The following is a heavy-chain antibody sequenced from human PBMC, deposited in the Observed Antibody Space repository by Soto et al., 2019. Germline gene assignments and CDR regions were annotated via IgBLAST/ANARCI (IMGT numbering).Heavy chain of an antibody. CDR2: ITYDGSSQ. Sequence: GALRLSCQVSGFNFDNYGMHWVRQAPGKGLEWVAVITYDGSSQYYADSVKGRFTISRDNSKNTLSLHLNTLKPEDTAVYHCAKDRVGGTFYTPLAFWGQGTLVTVSS. CDR3: AKDRVGGTFYTPLAF. V-gene: IGHV3-30*18. CDR1: GFNFDNYG. J-gene: IGHJ4*02. D-gene: IGHD1-7*01.